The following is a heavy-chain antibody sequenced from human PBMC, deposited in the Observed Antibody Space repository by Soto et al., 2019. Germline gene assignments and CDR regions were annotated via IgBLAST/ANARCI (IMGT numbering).Heavy chain of an antibody. CDR2: ISAYNGNT. Sequence: ASVKVSCKASGYTFTSYGISWVRQAPGQGLEWMGWISAYNGNTNYAQKLQGRVTMTTATSTSTAYMELRSLRSDDTAVYYCARYHLVVVPAATTSLFDYWGQGTLVTVSS. J-gene: IGHJ4*02. D-gene: IGHD2-2*01. CDR3: ARYHLVVVPAATTSLFDY. CDR1: GYTFTSYG. V-gene: IGHV1-18*04.